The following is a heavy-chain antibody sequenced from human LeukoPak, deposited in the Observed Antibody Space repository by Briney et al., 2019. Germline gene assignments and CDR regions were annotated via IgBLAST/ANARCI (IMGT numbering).Heavy chain of an antibody. J-gene: IGHJ4*02. D-gene: IGHD3-16*01. CDR2: IYWNDDK. CDR3: ARMSFTFGGIDY. V-gene: IGHV2-5*01. Sequence: ESGPTLAKPTQTLTLTCTFSGFSLSTSGVGVGWIRQPPGKALEWLALIYWNDDKRYSPSLKSRLTITKDASKNQVVLTMTNMDPVDTATYYCARMSFTFGGIDYWGQGTLVTVSS. CDR1: GFSLSTSGVG.